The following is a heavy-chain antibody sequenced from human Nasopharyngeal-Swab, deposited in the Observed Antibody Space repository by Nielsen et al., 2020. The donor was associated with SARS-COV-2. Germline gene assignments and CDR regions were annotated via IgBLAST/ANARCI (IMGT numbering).Heavy chain of an antibody. D-gene: IGHD3-10*01. V-gene: IGHV3-33*01. CDR3: ASGLYYYGSGSSQNWFDP. J-gene: IGHJ5*02. CDR1: GFTFSSYG. Sequence: GESLKISCAASGFTFSSYGMHWVRQAPGKGLEWVAVIWYDGRNKYYADSVKGRFTISRDNSKNTLYLQMNSLRAEDTAVYYCASGLYYYGSGSSQNWFDPWGQGTLVTVSS. CDR2: IWYDGRNK.